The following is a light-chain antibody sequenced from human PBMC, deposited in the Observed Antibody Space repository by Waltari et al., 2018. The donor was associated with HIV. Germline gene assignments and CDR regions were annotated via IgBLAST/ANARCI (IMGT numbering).Light chain of an antibody. CDR2: ATS. Sequence: DIQLTQSPSFLSASVGDRVPITCRASQKIYSDLAWYQQKPGRDPQVLIYATSTLQSGVPSRFSGSGSGTEFALTITNLQPDDYATYYCQQVNGYPLTFGGGTKVEIK. CDR3: QQVNGYPLT. CDR1: QKIYSD. J-gene: IGKJ4*01. V-gene: IGKV1-9*01.